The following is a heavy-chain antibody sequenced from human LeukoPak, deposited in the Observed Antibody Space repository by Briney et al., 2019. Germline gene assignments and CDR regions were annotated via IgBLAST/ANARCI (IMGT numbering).Heavy chain of an antibody. CDR3: AKGLLWFGEMDAFDI. D-gene: IGHD3-10*01. CDR2: IKQDGSEK. Sequence: PGGSLRLSCAASGFTFSRYWMSWVRQAPGKGLEWVANIKQDGSEKYYVDSVKGRFTISRDNAKNSLYLQMNSLRAEDTAVYYCAKGLLWFGEMDAFDIWGQGTMVTVSS. CDR1: GFTFSRYW. J-gene: IGHJ3*02. V-gene: IGHV3-7*01.